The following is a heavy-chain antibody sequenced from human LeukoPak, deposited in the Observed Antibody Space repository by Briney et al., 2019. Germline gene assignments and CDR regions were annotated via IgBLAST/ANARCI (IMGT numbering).Heavy chain of an antibody. J-gene: IGHJ6*03. CDR3: ARVSPGYLYYMDV. V-gene: IGHV4-4*07. D-gene: IGHD3-9*01. CDR1: CGSISGLY. Sequence: SETLSLTCTVYCGSISGLYWSWIRQPAGKGLEWIGRIYASGTANYNPSLQSRVIMSSDRSKNQFSLELKPVTAADTAVYYCARVSPGYLYYMDVWGQGTTVSVSS. CDR2: IYASGTA.